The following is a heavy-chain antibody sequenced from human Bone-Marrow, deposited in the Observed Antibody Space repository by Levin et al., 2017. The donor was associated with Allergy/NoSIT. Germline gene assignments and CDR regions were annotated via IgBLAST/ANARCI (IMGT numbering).Heavy chain of an antibody. J-gene: IGHJ3*02. V-gene: IGHV3-7*04. CDR3: ARDVSPGGSGTWYDAFDI. CDR2: IKRDESEK. D-gene: IGHD6-13*01. Sequence: GESLKISCAASGFTFSGYWMTRVRQAPGKGLEWVANIKRDESEKHYGDSVKGRFTISRDNAKNSLHLQMNSLRTEDTAVYYCARDVSPGGSGTWYDAFDIWGQGTVVTVSS. CDR1: GFTFSGYW.